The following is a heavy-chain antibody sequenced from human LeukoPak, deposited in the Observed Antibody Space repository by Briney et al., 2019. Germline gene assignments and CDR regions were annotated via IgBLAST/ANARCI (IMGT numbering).Heavy chain of an antibody. J-gene: IGHJ4*02. CDR3: ARGGGRSPWSDY. CDR1: GYTFITYG. Sequence: ASVKVSCKASGYTFITYGINWMRQAPGQGLEWMAWISPYNGRTDYAPKFQDRVTLTTNTSTGTVFMELRDLTSADTAQYYCARGGGRSPWSDYWGQRTLVTVSS. D-gene: IGHD1-26*01. CDR2: ISPYNGRT. V-gene: IGHV1-18*01.